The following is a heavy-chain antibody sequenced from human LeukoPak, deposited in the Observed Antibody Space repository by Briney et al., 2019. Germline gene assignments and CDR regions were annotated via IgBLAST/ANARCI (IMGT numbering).Heavy chain of an antibody. D-gene: IGHD6-19*01. J-gene: IGHJ6*02. Sequence: SETLSLTCTVSGGSISSYYWSWIRQPPGKGLEWIGEINHSGSTNYNPSLKSRVTISVDTSKNQFSLKLSSVTAADTAVYYCARGGGYSSGWYLDRYYYYGMDVWGQGTTVTVSS. CDR2: INHSGST. V-gene: IGHV4-34*01. CDR3: ARGGGYSSGWYLDRYYYYGMDV. CDR1: GGSISSYY.